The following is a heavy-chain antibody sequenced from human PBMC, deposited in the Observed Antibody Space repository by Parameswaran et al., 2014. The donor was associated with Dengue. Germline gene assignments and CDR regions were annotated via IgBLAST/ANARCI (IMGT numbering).Heavy chain of an antibody. J-gene: IGHJ4*02. CDR3: ARSHPQYYFDY. CDR2: INHSGST. V-gene: IGHV4-34*01. D-gene: IGHD4-11*01. Sequence: RWIRQPQEGLEWIGEINHSGSTNYNPSLKSRVTISVDTSKNQFSLKLSSVTAADTAVYYCARSHPQYYFDYWGQGTLVTVSS.